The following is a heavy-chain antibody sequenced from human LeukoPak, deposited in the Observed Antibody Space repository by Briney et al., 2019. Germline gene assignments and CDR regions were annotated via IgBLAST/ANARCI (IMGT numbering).Heavy chain of an antibody. CDR2: ISNSGGSI. V-gene: IGHV3-48*02. CDR1: GFSFSSYS. D-gene: IGHD6-19*01. J-gene: IGHJ4*02. CDR3: ARGYSSGWY. Sequence: GGSLRLSCAASGFSFSSYSMHWVRHAPGKGLEWVSYISNSGGSIYYADSVKGRFTISRDNAKNSLYLQMNSLRDEDTAVYYCARGYSSGWYWGQGTLVTVSS.